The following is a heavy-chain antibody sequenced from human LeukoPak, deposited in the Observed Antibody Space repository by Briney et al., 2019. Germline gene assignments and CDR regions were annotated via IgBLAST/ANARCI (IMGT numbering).Heavy chain of an antibody. J-gene: IGHJ4*02. CDR3: ARGGGYSYGSFDY. D-gene: IGHD5-18*01. CDR1: EFSVGSNY. CDR2: IYSGGST. V-gene: IGHV3-66*01. Sequence: AGGSLRLSCAASEFSVGSNYMTWVRQAPGKGLEWVSLIYSGGSTYYADSVKGRFTISRDNSKNTLYLQMNSLRAEDTAVYYCARGGGYSYGSFDYWGQGTLVTVSS.